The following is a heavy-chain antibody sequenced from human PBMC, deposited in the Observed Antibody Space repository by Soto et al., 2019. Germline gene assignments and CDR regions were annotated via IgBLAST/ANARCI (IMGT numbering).Heavy chain of an antibody. J-gene: IGHJ4*02. V-gene: IGHV3-30*18. Sequence: GGSLRLSCAASGFTFSSDGMHWVRQAPGKGLEWVAVISYDGSNKYYADSVKGRFTISRDNSKNTLYLQMNSLRAEDTAVYYCAKDRYSGGRNFDYWGQGTLVTVSS. D-gene: IGHD6-19*01. CDR1: GFTFSSDG. CDR3: AKDRYSGGRNFDY. CDR2: ISYDGSNK.